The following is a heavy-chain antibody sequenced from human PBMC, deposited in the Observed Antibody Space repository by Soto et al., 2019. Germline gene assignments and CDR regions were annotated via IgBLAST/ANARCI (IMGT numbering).Heavy chain of an antibody. J-gene: IGHJ4*02. CDR2: FYYSGST. Sequence: SETLSLTCTVSGASINSYYYYWGWVRQPPGKGLEWIGTFYYSGSTYFNPSLKSRVTISGDTSKNQFSLKLTSVTAADTAVYYCARLGEHLTAPVDYWGQGTLVTVSS. D-gene: IGHD3-16*01. CDR3: ARLGEHLTAPVDY. CDR1: GASINSYYYY. V-gene: IGHV4-39*01.